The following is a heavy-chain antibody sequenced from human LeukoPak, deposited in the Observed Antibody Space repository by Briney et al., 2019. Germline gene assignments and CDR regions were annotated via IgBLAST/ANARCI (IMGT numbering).Heavy chain of an antibody. CDR1: GGSISSYY. Sequence: SETLSLTCTVSGGSISSYYWTWIRQPAGKGLEWIGRIYTTGSTNYNPSPNSRVTMSVDTSKNQFSLKLSSVTAADTAVYYCARIRGYSYGYHDAFDIWGQGTMVTVSS. J-gene: IGHJ3*02. V-gene: IGHV4-4*07. D-gene: IGHD5-18*01. CDR3: ARIRGYSYGYHDAFDI. CDR2: IYTTGST.